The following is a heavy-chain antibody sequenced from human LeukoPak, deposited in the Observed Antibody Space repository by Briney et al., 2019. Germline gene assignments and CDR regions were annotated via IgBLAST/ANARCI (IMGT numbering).Heavy chain of an antibody. D-gene: IGHD3-10*01. CDR1: GYTLTELS. J-gene: IGHJ4*02. CDR2: FDPEDGET. V-gene: IGHV1-24*01. CDR3: ATDRRSITMVRGVIIPNFDY. Sequence: GASVKVSCKVSGYTLTELSMHWVRQAPGKGLEWMGGFDPEDGETIYAQRFQGRVTMTEDTSTDTAYMELSSLRSEDTAVYYCATDRRSITMVRGVIIPNFDYWGQGTLVTVSS.